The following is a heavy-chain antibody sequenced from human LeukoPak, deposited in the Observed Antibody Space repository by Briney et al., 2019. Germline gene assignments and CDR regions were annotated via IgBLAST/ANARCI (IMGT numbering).Heavy chain of an antibody. V-gene: IGHV3-23*01. CDR1: GFTFSSYA. Sequence: GGSLRLSCAASGFTFSSYAMSWVHQAPGKGLEWVSAISGSGGSTYYADSVKGRFTISRDNSKNTLYLQMNSLRAEDTAVYYCAKDSQVVVITYFDYWGQGTLVTVSS. CDR3: AKDSQVVVITYFDY. CDR2: ISGSGGST. J-gene: IGHJ4*02. D-gene: IGHD3-22*01.